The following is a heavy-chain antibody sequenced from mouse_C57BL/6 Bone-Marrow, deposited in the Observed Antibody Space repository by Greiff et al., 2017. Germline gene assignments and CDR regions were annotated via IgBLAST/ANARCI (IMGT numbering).Heavy chain of an antibody. V-gene: IGHV1-66*01. CDR1: GYSFTSYY. J-gene: IGHJ3*01. CDR3: ARGRAWFAY. CDR2: IYPGSGNT. Sequence: QVQLQQSGPELVKPGASVKISCKASGYSFTSYYIHWVKQRPGQGLEWIGWIYPGSGNTKYNEKFKGKATLTADTSSSTAYMQLSSLTSEDSAVYYYARGRAWFAYWGQGTLVTVSA.